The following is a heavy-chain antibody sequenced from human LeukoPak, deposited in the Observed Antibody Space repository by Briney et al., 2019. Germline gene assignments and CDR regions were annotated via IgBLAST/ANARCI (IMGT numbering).Heavy chain of an antibody. CDR1: GYTFTAQY. D-gene: IGHD1-26*01. J-gene: IGHJ4*02. CDR2: INPNSGGT. V-gene: IGHV1-2*06. Sequence: ASVKVSRKASGYTFTAQYMHWVRQAPGQGLEWMGRINPNSGGTNYAQKFQGRVTMTRDTSISTAYMELSRLRSDDTAVYYCARSGIRVVGATNFDYWGQGTLVTVSS. CDR3: ARSGIRVVGATNFDY.